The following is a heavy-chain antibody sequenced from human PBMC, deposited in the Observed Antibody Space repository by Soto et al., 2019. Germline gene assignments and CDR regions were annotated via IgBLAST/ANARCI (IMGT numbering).Heavy chain of an antibody. Sequence: PGGSLRLSCVASGFTFSTYAMTWVRQAPGKGLEWVSSISGSAASTYYADSVKGRFTISRDNSKNTLYLQMNSLRDEDTAVYYCAKGVYVDYWGQGTQVTVSS. J-gene: IGHJ4*02. V-gene: IGHV3-23*01. CDR3: AKGVYVDY. CDR2: ISGSAAST. CDR1: GFTFSTYA.